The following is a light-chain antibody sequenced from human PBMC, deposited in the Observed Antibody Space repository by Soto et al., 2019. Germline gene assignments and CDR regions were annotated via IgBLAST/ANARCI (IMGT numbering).Light chain of an antibody. J-gene: IGLJ1*01. Sequence: QSALTQPASVSGSPGQSITISCTGTSSDVGGYNYVSWYQQHPGKAPKLMIYAVSSRPSGVSNRFSGSKSGNTASLTISGLQAEDEADYYCSSYTSSSTPYVFGTGTKLTVL. CDR1: SSDVGGYNY. CDR2: AVS. V-gene: IGLV2-14*01. CDR3: SSYTSSSTPYV.